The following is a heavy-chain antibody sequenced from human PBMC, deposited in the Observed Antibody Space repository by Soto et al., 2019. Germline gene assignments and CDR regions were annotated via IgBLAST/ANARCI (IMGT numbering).Heavy chain of an antibody. V-gene: IGHV4-59*01. CDR3: ARLVPIRDYVSWFDP. CDR1: GGSISSYY. Sequence: SETLSLTCTVSGGSISSYYWSWIRQPPGKGLEWIGYIYYSGSTNYNPSLKSRVTISVDTSKNQFSLKLSSVTAADTAVYYCARLVPIRDYVSWFDPWGQGTLVTVSS. J-gene: IGHJ5*02. D-gene: IGHD4-17*01. CDR2: IYYSGST.